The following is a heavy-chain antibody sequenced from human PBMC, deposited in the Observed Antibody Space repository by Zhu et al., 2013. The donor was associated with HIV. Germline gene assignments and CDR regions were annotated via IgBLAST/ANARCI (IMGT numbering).Heavy chain of an antibody. Sequence: VQLQQWGAGLLKPSETLSLTCAVYGGSFSGYYWSWIRQPPGKGLEWIGEINHSGSTNYNPSLKSRVTISVDTSKNQFSLKLSSVTAADTAVYYCARARGGLLWFRELRGHYFDYWGQGTLVTVSS. J-gene: IGHJ4*02. CDR2: INHSGST. V-gene: IGHV4-34*01. CDR3: ARARGGLLWFRELRGHYFDY. D-gene: IGHD3-10*01. CDR1: GGSFSGYY.